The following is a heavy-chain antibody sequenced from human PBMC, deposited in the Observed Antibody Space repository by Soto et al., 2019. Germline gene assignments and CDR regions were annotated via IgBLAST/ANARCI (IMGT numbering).Heavy chain of an antibody. Sequence: QITLKESGPTLVKPTQTLTLTCTCSGFSLTNSGVSVGWISQPPGKALEWLALIYWDDDKRSSPSLKGRLTSTQDISKDQVVLTMSIMHPADTATYFCAHRTATVTWWFDPWGQGTLVTVSS. J-gene: IGHJ5*02. CDR2: IYWDDDK. CDR3: AHRTATVTWWFDP. CDR1: GFSLTNSGVS. D-gene: IGHD2-21*02. V-gene: IGHV2-5*02.